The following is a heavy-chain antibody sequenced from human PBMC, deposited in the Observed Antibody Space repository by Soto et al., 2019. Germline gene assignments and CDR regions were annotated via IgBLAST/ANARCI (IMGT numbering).Heavy chain of an antibody. CDR2: INTSVGST. Sequence: PWGSLTLSCTASGFTFSSYAMSWVRQAPGKGLEWVSGINTSVGSTYYADSVKGRFTMSIDNSKNTLYLKMNSVRAEDTAVYYCARFLGRWGGKYYFDYWGQGTLVTVSS. D-gene: IGHD3-3*01. J-gene: IGHJ4*02. CDR3: ARFLGRWGGKYYFDY. V-gene: IGHV3-23*01. CDR1: GFTFSSYA.